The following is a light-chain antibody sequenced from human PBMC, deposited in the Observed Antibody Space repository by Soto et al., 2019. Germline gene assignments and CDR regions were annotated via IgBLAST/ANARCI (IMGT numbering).Light chain of an antibody. CDR2: EVT. CDR3: SSYTSTSTWV. J-gene: IGLJ3*02. Sequence: QSALNQSDSVSGSPGQSITISCTGTTSDVGGYNYVFWYQQHPGKAPKLLIYEVTNRPSGVSNRFSGSKSGNTASLTISGLQAEDEADYYCSSYTSTSTWVFGGGTKLTVL. CDR1: TSDVGGYNY. V-gene: IGLV2-14*01.